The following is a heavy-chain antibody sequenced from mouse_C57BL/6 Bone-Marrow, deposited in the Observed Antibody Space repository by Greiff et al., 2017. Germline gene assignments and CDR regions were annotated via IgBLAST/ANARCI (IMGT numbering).Heavy chain of an antibody. D-gene: IGHD1-1*01. V-gene: IGHV5-12*01. CDR3: ARPYYYGSSLFDY. Sequence: EVKLVESGGGLVQPGGSLKLSCAASGFTFSVYYMYWVRQTPEKRLEWVAYISNGGGSTYYPDTVKGRFTISIDNAKNTLYLQMSRLKSEDTAMYYCARPYYYGSSLFDYWGQGTTLTVSS. J-gene: IGHJ2*01. CDR2: ISNGGGST. CDR1: GFTFSVYY.